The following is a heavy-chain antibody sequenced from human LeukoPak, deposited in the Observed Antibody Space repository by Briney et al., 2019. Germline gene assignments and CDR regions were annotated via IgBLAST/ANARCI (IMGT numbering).Heavy chain of an antibody. CDR2: IIPIFGTA. D-gene: IGHD6-6*01. CDR3: ARDEGGIAARPGYYYYMDV. J-gene: IGHJ6*03. Sequence: SVTVSFTSSGGTFNSYAISWVRQAPGQGLEWMGGIIPIFGTANYAQKFQGRVTITTDESTSTAYMELSSLRSEDTAVYYCARDEGGIAARPGYYYYMDVWGKGTTVTVSS. V-gene: IGHV1-69*05. CDR1: GGTFNSYA.